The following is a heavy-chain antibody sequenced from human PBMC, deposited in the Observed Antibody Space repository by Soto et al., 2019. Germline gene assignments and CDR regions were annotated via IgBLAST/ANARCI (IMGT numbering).Heavy chain of an antibody. J-gene: IGHJ4*02. V-gene: IGHV3-23*01. CDR1: GFTFNIYA. CDR3: AKDRYLDHDSRGYLFDN. CDR2: ISRYGDFT. D-gene: IGHD3-22*01. Sequence: EVQLLESGGDLIQLGGSLRLSCAASGFTFNIYAMTWVRQAPGKGLEWVSAISRYGDFTYYADSVEGRFTISRDNSKNTLYLQMNSLRAEDTAVYYCAKDRYLDHDSRGYLFDNWGQGTLVTVSS.